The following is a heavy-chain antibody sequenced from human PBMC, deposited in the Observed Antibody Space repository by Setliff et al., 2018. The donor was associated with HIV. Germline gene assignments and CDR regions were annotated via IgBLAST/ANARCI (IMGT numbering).Heavy chain of an antibody. Sequence: LSLTCAVSGGSISSGGYSWSWIRQPPGKGLEWIGYIYYSGATYYNPSLKNRVTISLDTSKNQFSLKLSSVTAADTAVYYCARDRYAGEIDYWGQGTLVTVSS. V-gene: IGHV4-30-4*07. J-gene: IGHJ4*02. CDR2: IYYSGAT. D-gene: IGHD3-10*01. CDR3: ARDRYAGEIDY. CDR1: GGSISSGGYS.